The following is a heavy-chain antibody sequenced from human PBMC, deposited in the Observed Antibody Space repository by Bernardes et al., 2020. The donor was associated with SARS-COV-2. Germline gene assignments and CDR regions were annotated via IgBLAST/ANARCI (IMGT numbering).Heavy chain of an antibody. Sequence: ASVKVSCKAFGYTFTTYGISWVRQAPGQGLEWMGWISGYNAETHYIQKLQGRVTMTTDTSTTTAYMELRSLRSDDTAMYYCARSWDDACDFWGQGTMVTVSS. CDR2: ISGYNAET. CDR3: ARSWDDACDF. V-gene: IGHV1-18*01. CDR1: GYTFTTYG. J-gene: IGHJ3*01. D-gene: IGHD1-26*01.